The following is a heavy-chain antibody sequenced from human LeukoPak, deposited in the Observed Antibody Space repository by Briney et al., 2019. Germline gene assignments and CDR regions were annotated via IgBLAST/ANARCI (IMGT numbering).Heavy chain of an antibody. J-gene: IGHJ4*02. CDR1: GFTFSSYA. D-gene: IGHD6-19*01. CDR3: AKYEQWLAQGTVDY. V-gene: IGHV3-23*01. Sequence: QPGGSLRLSCAASGFTFSSYAMSWVRQAPGKGLEWVSAISGSGGSTYYADSVKGRFTISRDNSKNTLYLQMNRLRAEDTAVYYCAKYEQWLAQGTVDYWGQGTLVTVSS. CDR2: ISGSGGST.